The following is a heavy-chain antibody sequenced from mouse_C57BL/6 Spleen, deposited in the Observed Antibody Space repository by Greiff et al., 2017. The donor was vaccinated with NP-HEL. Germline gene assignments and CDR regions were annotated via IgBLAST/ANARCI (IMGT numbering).Heavy chain of an antibody. CDR3: TPTYDYEDYYAMDY. CDR2: IRLKSDNYAT. J-gene: IGHJ4*01. Sequence: EVQLVESGGGLVQPGGSMKLSCVASGFTFSNYWMNWVRQSPEKGLEWVAQIRLKSDNYATNYAESVKGRFTISRDDSKSSVYLQMNNLRAEDTGIYYCTPTYDYEDYYAMDYWGQGTSVTVSS. CDR1: GFTFSNYW. D-gene: IGHD2-4*01. V-gene: IGHV6-3*01.